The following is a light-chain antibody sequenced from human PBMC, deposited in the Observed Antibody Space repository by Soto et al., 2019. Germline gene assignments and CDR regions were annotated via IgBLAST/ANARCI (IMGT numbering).Light chain of an antibody. V-gene: IGKV3-20*01. Sequence: IEMTQSPSTLSASVGDRATITCRASQSVSSRLAWYQQRPGQAPRLLISGASSRATGIPDRFSGSGSGTDFTLTISRLEPEDFALYYCQHYAHNSPITFGQGTRPEN. CDR2: GAS. CDR3: QHYAHNSPIT. CDR1: QSVSSR. J-gene: IGKJ5*01.